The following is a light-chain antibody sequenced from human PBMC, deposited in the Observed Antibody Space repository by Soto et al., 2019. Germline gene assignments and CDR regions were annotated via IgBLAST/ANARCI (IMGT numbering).Light chain of an antibody. CDR1: QSVSSY. CDR3: QQRSNLLT. J-gene: IGKJ4*01. Sequence: EIVLTQSPATLSLSPGERATLSCRASQSVSSYLAWYQQKPGQAPRLLIYDASNRATGIPARFSGSGSGSDFTLTISSLEPEDFPVYYCQQRSNLLTFGGGTKVEIK. CDR2: DAS. V-gene: IGKV3-11*01.